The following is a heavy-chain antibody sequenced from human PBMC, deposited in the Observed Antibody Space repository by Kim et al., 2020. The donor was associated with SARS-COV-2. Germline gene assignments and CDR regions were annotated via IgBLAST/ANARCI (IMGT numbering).Heavy chain of an antibody. J-gene: IGHJ6*02. D-gene: IGHD6-13*01. V-gene: IGHV3-11*06. CDR3: ARGYLAAAGDYYYYGMDV. Sequence: KGRFTISRANTKNSLYLQMNSLRAEDTAVYYCARGYLAAAGDYYYYGMDVWGQGTTVTVSS.